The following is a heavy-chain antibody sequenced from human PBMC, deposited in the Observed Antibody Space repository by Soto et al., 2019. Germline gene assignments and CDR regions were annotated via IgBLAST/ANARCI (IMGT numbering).Heavy chain of an antibody. CDR3: ASSTGYYKKFDY. D-gene: IGHD3-9*01. Sequence: GGSLRLSCAASGFDFSNYAMSWVRQAPGKGLEFISLISGSGVPTLYAESVKGRSSVSRDNSKDTLFLEMNNLRVDDTAVYYCASSTGYYKKFDYWGQGTLVTVSS. V-gene: IGHV3-23*01. CDR2: ISGSGVPT. CDR1: GFDFSNYA. J-gene: IGHJ4*02.